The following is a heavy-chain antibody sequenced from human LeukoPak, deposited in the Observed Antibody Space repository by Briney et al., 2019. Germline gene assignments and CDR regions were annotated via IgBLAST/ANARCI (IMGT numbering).Heavy chain of an antibody. J-gene: IGHJ4*02. CDR3: ASDQVSGVFDY. CDR1: GFIFSDFY. CDR2: ISPDGSYT. D-gene: IGHD5/OR15-5a*01. Sequence: PGGSLRLSCAGSGFIFSDFYINWIRQSPGKGLEWLAYISPDGSYTTYGDSVKGRFVISRDNAKNSVSLQMNSLGVEDTAVYFCASDQVSGVFDYWGQGARVTVST. V-gene: IGHV3-11*05.